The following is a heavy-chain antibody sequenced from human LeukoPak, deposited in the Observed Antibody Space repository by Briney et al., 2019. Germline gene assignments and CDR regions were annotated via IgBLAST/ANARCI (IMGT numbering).Heavy chain of an antibody. Sequence: SETLSLTCTVSGGSISNYYWNWIRQPPGKGLEWIGYIYYSGTTNYNPSLKSRFSMSVDTSKNQFSLKLSSVTAADTAVYYCASHNPAFDIWGQGTMVTVSS. CDR2: IYYSGTT. CDR3: ASHNPAFDI. V-gene: IGHV4-59*01. CDR1: GGSISNYY. J-gene: IGHJ3*02.